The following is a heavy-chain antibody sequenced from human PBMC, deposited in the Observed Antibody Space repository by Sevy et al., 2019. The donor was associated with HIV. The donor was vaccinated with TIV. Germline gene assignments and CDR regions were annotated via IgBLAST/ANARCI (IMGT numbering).Heavy chain of an antibody. J-gene: IGHJ4*02. D-gene: IGHD3-10*01. Sequence: SETLSLTCAVYGGSFSGYYWNWIRQPPGKGLEWIGEINHSGSTNYNPSLKSRVTISVDTSKNQFSLKLSSVTAADTAVYYCARERRGFGETYFDYWGQGTLVTVSS. CDR2: INHSGST. CDR3: ARERRGFGETYFDY. CDR1: GGSFSGYY. V-gene: IGHV4-34*01.